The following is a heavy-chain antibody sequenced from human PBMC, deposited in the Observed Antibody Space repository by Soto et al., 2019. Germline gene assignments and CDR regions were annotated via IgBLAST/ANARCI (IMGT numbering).Heavy chain of an antibody. D-gene: IGHD6-19*01. V-gene: IGHV3-66*01. Sequence: PGGSLRLSCAASGFTVSSNYMSWVRQAPGKGLEWVSVIYSGGSTYYADSVKGRCTISRDNSKNTLYLQMNSLRAEDTAVYYCARDGYIAVAGFDYWGQGTLVTVSS. J-gene: IGHJ4*02. CDR2: IYSGGST. CDR1: GFTVSSNY. CDR3: ARDGYIAVAGFDY.